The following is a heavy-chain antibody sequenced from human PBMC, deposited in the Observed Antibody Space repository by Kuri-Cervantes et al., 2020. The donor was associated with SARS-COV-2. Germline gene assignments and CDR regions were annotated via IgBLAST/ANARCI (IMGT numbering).Heavy chain of an antibody. J-gene: IGHJ6*03. Sequence: SVKVSCKASGGTFSSYAISWVRQAPGQGLEWMGRIIPIFGTANYAQKFQGRVTITADESTSTAYMELSSLRSEDTAVYYCAREGSGYYYYYYMDVWGKGTTVTVSS. CDR1: GGTFSSYA. V-gene: IGHV1-69*13. CDR2: IIPIFGTA. D-gene: IGHD3-10*01. CDR3: AREGSGYYYYYYMDV.